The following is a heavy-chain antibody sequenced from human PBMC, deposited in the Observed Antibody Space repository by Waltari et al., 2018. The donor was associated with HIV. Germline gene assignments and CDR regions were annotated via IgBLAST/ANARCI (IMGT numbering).Heavy chain of an antibody. Sequence: QITLKESGPTLVRPTQTLTLPCSFSGFSFRTYGVGVGWIRQHPGKALEWLGTFYWNDDYRYNPSLRSRLTVTKDTSKDQVVLTMTNVDTVDTGTYYCAHAADWGTSGGSDFKIWGQGTMVVVSS. J-gene: IGHJ3*02. CDR1: GFSFRTYGVG. V-gene: IGHV2-5*01. D-gene: IGHD3-16*01. CDR3: AHAADWGTSGGSDFKI. CDR2: FYWNDDY.